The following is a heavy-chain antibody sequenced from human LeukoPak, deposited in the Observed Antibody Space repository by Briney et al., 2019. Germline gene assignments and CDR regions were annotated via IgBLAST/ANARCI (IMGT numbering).Heavy chain of an antibody. J-gene: IGHJ3*02. Sequence: SETLSLTCTVSGGSISSYYWSWIRQPPGKGLEWIGYTYDSGSANYNPSLKSRVTISLDTSKNQFSLKLSSVTAADTAVYYCARLRVDAFDIWGQGTMVTVSS. CDR3: ARLRVDAFDI. V-gene: IGHV4-59*08. CDR2: TYDSGSA. CDR1: GGSISSYY.